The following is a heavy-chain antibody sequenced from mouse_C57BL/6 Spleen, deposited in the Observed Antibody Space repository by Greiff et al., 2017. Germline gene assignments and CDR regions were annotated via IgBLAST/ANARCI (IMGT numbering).Heavy chain of an antibody. CDR1: GYTFTSYW. V-gene: IGHV1-59*01. J-gene: IGHJ2*01. D-gene: IGHD2-4*01. Sequence: VQLQQPGAELVRPGTSVKLSCKASGYTFTSYWMHWVKQRPGQGLEWIGVIDPSDSYTNYNQKFKGKATLTVDTSSSTAYMQLSSLTSEDSAVYYCARNYDYGDWGKGTTLTVSS. CDR3: ARNYDYGD. CDR2: IDPSDSYT.